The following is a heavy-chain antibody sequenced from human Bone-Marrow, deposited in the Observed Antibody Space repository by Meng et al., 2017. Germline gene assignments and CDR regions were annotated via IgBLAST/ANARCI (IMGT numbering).Heavy chain of an antibody. V-gene: IGHV1-69*02. J-gene: IGHJ4*02. CDR3: ARSSIDSEMANDY. CDR1: GGTFSSYT. Sequence: SVKVSCKASGGTFSSYTISWVRQAPGQGLEWMGRIIPILGIANYAQKFQGRVTITADKSTSTAYMELSSLRSEDTAVYYCARSSIDSEMANDYWGQGKLVNVAS. D-gene: IGHD5-24*01. CDR2: IIPILGIA.